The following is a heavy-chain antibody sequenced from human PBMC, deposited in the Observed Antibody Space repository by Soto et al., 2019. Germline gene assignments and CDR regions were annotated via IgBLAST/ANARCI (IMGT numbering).Heavy chain of an antibody. CDR2: ISYDGSNK. Sequence: GGFLRLSCAASGVTFSSYAMHWVRQAPGKGLEWVAVISYDGSNKYYADSVKGRFTIPRDNSKNTLYLQMNSLRAEDTAVYYCARDFRKGSITIFGVVGYYYYGMDVWGQGTTVTVSS. CDR1: GVTFSSYA. J-gene: IGHJ6*02. D-gene: IGHD3-3*01. CDR3: ARDFRKGSITIFGVVGYYYYGMDV. V-gene: IGHV3-30-3*01.